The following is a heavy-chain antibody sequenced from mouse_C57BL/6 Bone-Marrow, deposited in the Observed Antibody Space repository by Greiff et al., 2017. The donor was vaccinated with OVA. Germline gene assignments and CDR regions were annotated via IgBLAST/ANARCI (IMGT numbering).Heavy chain of an antibody. V-gene: IGHV1-59*01. Sequence: QVQLQQSGAELVRPGTSVKLSCTASGYTFTSYWMHWVKQRPGQGLEWLGVIDPSDSYTTYNQKFKGKATLTVDTSSSTADMQLSSLTSGDAAVYYCARGFYAMDDWGQGTSVTVSS. J-gene: IGHJ4*01. CDR2: IDPSDSYT. CDR3: ARGFYAMDD. CDR1: GYTFTSYW.